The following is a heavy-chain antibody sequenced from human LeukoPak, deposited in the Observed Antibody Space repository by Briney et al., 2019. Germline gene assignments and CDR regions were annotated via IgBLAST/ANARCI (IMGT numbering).Heavy chain of an antibody. CDR1: GFTFSSYA. Sequence: GGSLRLSCAASGFTFSSYAMHWVRQAPGKGLEWVAVISYDGSNKYYADSVRGRFTISRDNSKNTLYLQMNSLSAEDTAVYYCARDSSSWYLDYWGQGTLVTVSS. CDR3: ARDSSSWYLDY. V-gene: IGHV3-30-3*01. CDR2: ISYDGSNK. D-gene: IGHD6-13*01. J-gene: IGHJ4*02.